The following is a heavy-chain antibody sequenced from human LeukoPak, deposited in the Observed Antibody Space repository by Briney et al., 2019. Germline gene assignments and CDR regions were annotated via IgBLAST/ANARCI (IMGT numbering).Heavy chain of an antibody. J-gene: IGHJ4*02. V-gene: IGHV4-61*02. Sequence: KSSETLSLTCSVSGVSITSGSYYWGWIRQSAGKGLERIGRVHSSGDIYHNAAFRSRAAVSGDASKNQFSLQLNSVTAADTAVYYCARGASPKDAVFFDYWGQGALITVSS. D-gene: IGHD3-16*01. CDR3: ARGASPKDAVFFDY. CDR2: VHSSGDI. CDR1: GVSITSGSYY.